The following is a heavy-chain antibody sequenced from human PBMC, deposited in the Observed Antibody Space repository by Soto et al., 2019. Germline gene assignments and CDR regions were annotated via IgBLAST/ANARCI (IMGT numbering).Heavy chain of an antibody. CDR1: GYSIGNTYY. D-gene: IGHD4-17*01. CDR3: ARAFYGDYAAHYYGMDV. Sequence: KPSETLSLTCAVSGYSIGNTYYWGWIRQPPGKGLEWIGNIYHSGTTYYNPSLESRVTISVDTSNNQFSLKLSSVTAADTAVYYCARAFYGDYAAHYYGMDVRGQGTTVTVSS. V-gene: IGHV4-38-2*01. J-gene: IGHJ6*01. CDR2: IYHSGTT.